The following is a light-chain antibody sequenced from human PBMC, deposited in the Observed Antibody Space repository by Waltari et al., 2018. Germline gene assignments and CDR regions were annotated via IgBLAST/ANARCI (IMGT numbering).Light chain of an antibody. CDR1: QSVSSY. CDR2: DVF. Sequence: EIVLTQSPATLSLSPGERATLSCRASQSVSSYLVWCQQKPGQAPRLLIYDVFNRATGIPARFSGSGSGTDFTLTISSLEPEDFAVYYCQQRSNWPLTFGGGTKVESK. J-gene: IGKJ4*01. CDR3: QQRSNWPLT. V-gene: IGKV3-11*01.